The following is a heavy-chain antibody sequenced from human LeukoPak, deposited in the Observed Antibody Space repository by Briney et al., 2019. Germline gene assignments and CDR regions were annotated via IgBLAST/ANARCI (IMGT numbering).Heavy chain of an antibody. D-gene: IGHD3-22*01. CDR3: ARVGYYFDSSGYNRYYFDY. J-gene: IGHJ4*02. V-gene: IGHV4-59*01. CDR2: IFDSGST. CDR1: GVSISNYY. Sequence: SETLSLTCTVSGVSISNYYWSWIRQPPGKGLEWIGYIFDSGSTNYNPSLKSRVTISVDTSKNQFSLKLSSVTAADTAVYYCARVGYYFDSSGYNRYYFDYWGQGTLVTVSS.